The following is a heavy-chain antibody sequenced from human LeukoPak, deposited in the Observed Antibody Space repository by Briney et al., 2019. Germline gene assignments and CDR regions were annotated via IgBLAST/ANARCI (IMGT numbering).Heavy chain of an antibody. D-gene: IGHD6-13*01. V-gene: IGHV1-18*01. CDR1: GYTFISYG. CDR3: AVRNRSSWSPFDF. J-gene: IGHJ4*02. Sequence: ASVKVSCKASGYTFISYGISWVRQAPGQGLEWMGWISAYNGDTNYAQKLQGRVTMTTDTSTSTAYMELRTLRSDDTAVYYCAVRNRSSWSPFDFWGQGTLVTVSS. CDR2: ISAYNGDT.